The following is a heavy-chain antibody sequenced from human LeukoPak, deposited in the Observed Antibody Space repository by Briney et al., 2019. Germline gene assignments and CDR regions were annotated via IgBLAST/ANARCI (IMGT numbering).Heavy chain of an antibody. D-gene: IGHD2-21*01. V-gene: IGHV3-53*01. CDR3: AKPATISPRDY. CDR1: GFTVSSNY. Sequence: GGSLRLSCAASGFTVSSNYMSWVRQAPGKGLEWVSVIYSGGSTYYADSVKGRFTISRDNSKNTLSLQMSGLRAEDTAIYYCAKPATISPRDYWDQGTLVSVSS. J-gene: IGHJ4*02. CDR2: IYSGGST.